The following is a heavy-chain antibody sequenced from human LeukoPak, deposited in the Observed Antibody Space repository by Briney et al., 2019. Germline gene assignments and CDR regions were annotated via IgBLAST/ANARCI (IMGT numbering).Heavy chain of an antibody. CDR3: ARMVTGRTSRRPIDY. D-gene: IGHD1-20*01. Sequence: GTLSLSCAASGFTFSSYNMNWVRQAPGKGLEWVSSISSSSSYIYYADSVKGRFTISRDNAKNSLYLQMNRLRAEDTAVYDCARMVTGRTSRRPIDYWGQGTLVTVSS. CDR2: ISSSSSYI. J-gene: IGHJ4*02. V-gene: IGHV3-21*01. CDR1: GFTFSSYN.